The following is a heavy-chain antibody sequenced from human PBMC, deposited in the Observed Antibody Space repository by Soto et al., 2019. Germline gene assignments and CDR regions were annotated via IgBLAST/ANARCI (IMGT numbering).Heavy chain of an antibody. Sequence: EVQLLESGGGLVQPGGSLRLSCAASGFTFSSYAMSWVRQAPGKGLEWGSAISGSGGSTYYADSVKGRSTISRNNSKNTLYLKMNSLRAEDTAVYYCAKENGYSSSWFEFDYWGQGTLVTVSS. J-gene: IGHJ4*02. D-gene: IGHD6-13*01. CDR2: ISGSGGST. CDR1: GFTFSSYA. V-gene: IGHV3-23*01. CDR3: AKENGYSSSWFEFDY.